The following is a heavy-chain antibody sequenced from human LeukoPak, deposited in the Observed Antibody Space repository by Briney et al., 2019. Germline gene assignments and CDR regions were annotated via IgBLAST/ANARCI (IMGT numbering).Heavy chain of an antibody. CDR2: MFPGDSDT. Sequence: GESLKISCKGSGCRFTNYWIGWVRQMPGKGLEWMGIMFPGDSDTRYSPSFQGQVTISADKSTSTAYLQRSSLKASDTAMYYCAFYYDSSGYYPWGQGTLVTVSS. CDR1: GCRFTNYW. J-gene: IGHJ5*02. V-gene: IGHV5-51*01. D-gene: IGHD3-22*01. CDR3: AFYYDSSGYYP.